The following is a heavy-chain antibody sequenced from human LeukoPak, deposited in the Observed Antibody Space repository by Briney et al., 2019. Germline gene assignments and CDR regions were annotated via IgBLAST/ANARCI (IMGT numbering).Heavy chain of an antibody. V-gene: IGHV1-69*05. J-gene: IGHJ4*02. CDR1: GGTFSSYA. CDR2: IIPIFGTA. CDR3: ARGRLRYPYYFDY. Sequence: ASVKVSCKASGGTFSSYAISWVRQAPGQGLEWMGGIIPIFGTANYAQKFQGRVTITTDESTSTAYMELSSLRSEDTAVYYCARGRLRYPYYFDYWGQGTLVPSPQ. D-gene: IGHD5-12*01.